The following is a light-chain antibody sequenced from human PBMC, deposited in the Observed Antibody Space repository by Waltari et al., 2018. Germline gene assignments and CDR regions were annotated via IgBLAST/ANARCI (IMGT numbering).Light chain of an antibody. J-gene: IGKJ5*01. CDR1: QSINSY. CDR3: QQRYNWPLT. V-gene: IGKV3-11*01. Sequence: EIVLTQSPATLSLSQGESATLSCRASQSINSYLAWYQQKPGQAPRLLIYDASNRATGVPARFSGSGSGSDFTLTISSLDPEDFAVYYCQQRYNWPLTFGQGTRLEIK. CDR2: DAS.